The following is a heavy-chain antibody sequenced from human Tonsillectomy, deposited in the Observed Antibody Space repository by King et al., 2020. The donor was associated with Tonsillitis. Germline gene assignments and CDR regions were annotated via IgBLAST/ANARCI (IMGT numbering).Heavy chain of an antibody. CDR3: ARVHTSSYWYFDL. D-gene: IGHD6-13*01. Sequence: HVQLQESGPGLVKTSETLSLTCSVSGGSIGTYYWSWIRQPPRKGLEWIGFIHYSGSTNYNPSLKSRVTTSVDTSKNQFSLRLTSVPAADTAVYYCARVHTSSYWYFDLWGRGTLVTVSS. CDR1: GGSIGTYY. V-gene: IGHV4-59*01. CDR2: IHYSGST. J-gene: IGHJ2*01.